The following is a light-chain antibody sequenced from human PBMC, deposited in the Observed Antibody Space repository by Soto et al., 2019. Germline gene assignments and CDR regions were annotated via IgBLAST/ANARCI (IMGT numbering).Light chain of an antibody. V-gene: IGLV2-11*01. Sequence: QSVLTQPRSVSGSPGQSVTISCTGTSSDVGGYNYVSWYQQYPGKAPKLVIYEVSKRPSRVPDRFSGSKSGNTASLTISGVQADDEADYYCCSYAGRPDVFGTGTKLTVL. CDR3: CSYAGRPDV. CDR1: SSDVGGYNY. J-gene: IGLJ1*01. CDR2: EVS.